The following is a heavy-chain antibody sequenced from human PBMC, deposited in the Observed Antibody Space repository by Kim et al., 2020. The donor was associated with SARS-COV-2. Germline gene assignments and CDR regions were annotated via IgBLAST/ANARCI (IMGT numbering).Heavy chain of an antibody. D-gene: IGHD3-16*02. CDR2: IYYSGST. J-gene: IGHJ4*02. Sequence: SETLSLTCTVSGGSISSSSYYWGWIRQPPGKGLEWIGSIYYSGSTYYNPSLKSRVTISVDTSKNQFSLKLSSVTAADTAVYYCARTAFRLHLGELSPDYWGQGTLVTVS. CDR1: GGSISSSSYY. V-gene: IGHV4-39*01. CDR3: ARTAFRLHLGELSPDY.